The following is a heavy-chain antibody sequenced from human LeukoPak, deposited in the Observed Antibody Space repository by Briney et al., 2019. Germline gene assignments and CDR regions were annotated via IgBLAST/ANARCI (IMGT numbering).Heavy chain of an antibody. J-gene: IGHJ4*02. Sequence: PGGSLRLSCAVSGFTVSSNYMTWVRQAPGKGLEWVSVIYSGGNTYYADSVKGRFTISRDNSKNTLYLQMHSLRAEDTAVYYCARGGGPYYSGSGSFDFWGQGTLVTASS. CDR3: ARGGGPYYSGSGSFDF. V-gene: IGHV3-53*01. CDR2: IYSGGNT. D-gene: IGHD3-10*01. CDR1: GFTVSSNY.